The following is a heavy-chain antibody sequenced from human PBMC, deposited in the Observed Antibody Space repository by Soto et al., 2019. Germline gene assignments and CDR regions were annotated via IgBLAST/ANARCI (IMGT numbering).Heavy chain of an antibody. CDR2: IYYSGST. D-gene: IGHD5-12*01. CDR1: GGSISSYY. Sequence: QVQLQESGPGLVKPSETLSLTCTVSGGSISSYYWSWIRQPPGKGLEWIGYIYYSGSTNYNPSLKSRVTISVDTSKNQFSLKLSSVTAADTAVYYCARGVDIVATNYYYSMDVWGQGTTVTVSS. CDR3: ARGVDIVATNYYYSMDV. V-gene: IGHV4-59*01. J-gene: IGHJ6*02.